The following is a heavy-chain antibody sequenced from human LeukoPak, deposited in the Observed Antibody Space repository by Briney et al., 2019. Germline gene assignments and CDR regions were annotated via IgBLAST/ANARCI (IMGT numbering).Heavy chain of an antibody. CDR2: IDYDGSTT. CDR3: THLGWFDL. CDR1: GFSLSTFW. J-gene: IGHJ5*02. Sequence: PGGSLRLSYAASGFSLSTFWMHWVRQAPGKGLVWVSRIDYDGSTTTYADSVKGQFTISRDNAKNTLYLQMNSLRAEDTAVSYCTHLGWFDLCGEGELIIVSS. V-gene: IGHV3-74*01.